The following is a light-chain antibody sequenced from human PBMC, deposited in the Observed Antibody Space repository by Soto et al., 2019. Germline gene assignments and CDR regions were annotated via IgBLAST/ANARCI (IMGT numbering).Light chain of an antibody. V-gene: IGKV3-15*01. Sequence: EIVMTQSPAPISVSPGERATLSCRLSQSVSSNFAWYQQKPGQAPRLLIYGASTRATGIPARFSGSGSGTEFTLTISSLQSEDFALYHCQQYNNWPPLTFGGGTKVDIK. CDR3: QQYNNWPPLT. CDR2: GAS. J-gene: IGKJ4*01. CDR1: QSVSSN.